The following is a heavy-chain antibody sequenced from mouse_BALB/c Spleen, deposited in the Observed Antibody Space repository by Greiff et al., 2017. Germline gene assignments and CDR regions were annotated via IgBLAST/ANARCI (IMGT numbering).Heavy chain of an antibody. CDR2: INPSNGGT. CDR1: GYTFTSYY. Sequence: QVQLQQPGAELVKPGASVKLSCKASGYTFTSYYMYWVKQRPGQGLEWIGEINPSNGGTNFNEKFKSKATLTVDKSSSTAYMQLSSLTSEDSAVYYCTRARVYDYEYYFDYWGQGTTLTVSS. CDR3: TRARVYDYEYYFDY. V-gene: IGHV1S81*02. D-gene: IGHD2-4*01. J-gene: IGHJ2*01.